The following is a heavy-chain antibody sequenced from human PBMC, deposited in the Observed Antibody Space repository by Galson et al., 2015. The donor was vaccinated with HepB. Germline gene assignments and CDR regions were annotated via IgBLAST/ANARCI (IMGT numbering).Heavy chain of an antibody. V-gene: IGHV3-66*01. CDR3: AGEYSSSWFYYGLDV. D-gene: IGHD6-13*01. Sequence: SLRLSCAASGFTVSSTYMTWVRQAPGKGLEWVSIIYSANRTYYADSVKGRFTISRDNSKNTLYLQMNSLRGDDTAAYFCAGEYSSSWFYYGLDVWGQGTTVTVSS. CDR1: GFTVSSTY. CDR2: IYSANRT. J-gene: IGHJ6*02.